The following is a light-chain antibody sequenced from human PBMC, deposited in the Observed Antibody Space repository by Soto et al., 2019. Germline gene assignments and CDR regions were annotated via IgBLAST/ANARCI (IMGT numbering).Light chain of an antibody. J-gene: IGKJ2*01. CDR1: QGISSY. V-gene: IGKV1-9*01. CDR3: QQLNSYPPYT. CDR2: AAS. Sequence: DIQLTQSPSFLSASVGDRVTITCRASQGISSYLAWYQQNPGKAPKLPIYAASTLQTGVPSRFSGSGSGTEFTLTISSLQPEDFATYYCQQLNSYPPYTFGQGTKLEIK.